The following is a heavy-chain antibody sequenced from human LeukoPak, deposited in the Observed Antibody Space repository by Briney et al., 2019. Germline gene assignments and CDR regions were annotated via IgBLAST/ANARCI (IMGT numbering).Heavy chain of an antibody. Sequence: PSETLSLTCTVSGGSISSYYWSWIRQPPGKGLERIGYIYYSGSTNYNPSLKSRVTISVDTSKNQFSLKLSSVTAADTAVYYCARLTPTYYYDSSGYSSSDDYWGQGTLVTVSS. D-gene: IGHD3-22*01. J-gene: IGHJ4*02. CDR2: IYYSGST. CDR1: GGSISSYY. V-gene: IGHV4-59*08. CDR3: ARLTPTYYYDSSGYSSSDDY.